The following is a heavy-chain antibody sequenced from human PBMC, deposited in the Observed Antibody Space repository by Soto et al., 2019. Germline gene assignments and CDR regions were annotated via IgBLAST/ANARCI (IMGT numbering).Heavy chain of an antibody. CDR1: GFTFSSYV. CDR2: IGGTDGTT. Sequence: EVQLLESGGGLAQPGGSLRLSCAASGFTFSSYVMAWVRQAPGKGLEWVSAIGGTDGTTYYADSAKGRFTISRDNSKNTLYLQMNSLRAEDTAVYYCAKGGDRLTYYYGSGSSLDYWGQGTLVTVSS. V-gene: IGHV3-23*01. J-gene: IGHJ4*02. CDR3: AKGGDRLTYYYGSGSSLDY. D-gene: IGHD3-10*01.